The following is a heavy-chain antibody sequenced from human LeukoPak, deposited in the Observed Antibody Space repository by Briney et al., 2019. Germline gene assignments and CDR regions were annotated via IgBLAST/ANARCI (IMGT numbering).Heavy chain of an antibody. Sequence: GGSLRLSCAASGFIFSSYAMSWVRQAPGKGLEWVSAISGGGDKKYYADSVKGQFTISRDNSKNTLNLQMNSLRAEDTAVYYCAKVHEDSSGFGFDIWGQGTMVTVSS. V-gene: IGHV3-23*01. J-gene: IGHJ3*02. D-gene: IGHD3-22*01. CDR3: AKVHEDSSGFGFDI. CDR2: ISGGGDKK. CDR1: GFIFSSYA.